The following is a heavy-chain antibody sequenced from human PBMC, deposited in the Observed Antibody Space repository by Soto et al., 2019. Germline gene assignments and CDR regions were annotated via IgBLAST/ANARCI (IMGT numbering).Heavy chain of an antibody. CDR2: ISYDGSNK. Sequence: PGGSLRLSCAASGFTFSSYGMHWVRQAPGKGLEWVAVISYDGSNKYYADSVKGRFTISRDNSKNTLYLQMNSLRAEDTAVYYCAKPITMVRGVIPYPYYAMDVWGQGTTVTVSS. J-gene: IGHJ6*02. CDR3: AKPITMVRGVIPYPYYAMDV. D-gene: IGHD3-10*01. CDR1: GFTFSSYG. V-gene: IGHV3-30*18.